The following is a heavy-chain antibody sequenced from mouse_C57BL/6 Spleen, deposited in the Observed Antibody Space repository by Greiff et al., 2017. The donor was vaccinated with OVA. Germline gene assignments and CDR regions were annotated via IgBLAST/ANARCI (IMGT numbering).Heavy chain of an antibody. CDR2: IYPGSGNT. J-gene: IGHJ4*01. D-gene: IGHD2-3*01. CDR3: ARREDDGYAMDY. V-gene: IGHV1-76*01. Sequence: QVHVKQSGAELVRPGASVKLSCKASGYTFTDYYINWVKQRPGQGLEWIARIYPGSGNTYYNEKFKGKATLTAEKSSSTAYMQLSSLTSEDSAVYFCARREDDGYAMDYWGQGTSVTVSS. CDR1: GYTFTDYY.